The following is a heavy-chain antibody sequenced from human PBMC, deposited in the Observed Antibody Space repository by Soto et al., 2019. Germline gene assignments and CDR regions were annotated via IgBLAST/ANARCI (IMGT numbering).Heavy chain of an antibody. J-gene: IGHJ5*02. Sequence: QVQLVQSGAEVKKPGSSVKFSCKASGGTFSSYAISWVRQAPGQGLEWMGGIIPIFGTANYAQKFQGRVTITADESTRTAYMEMSSLRAEDTAVYVCAEASGQPSGPWGQGTLVTVSS. CDR2: IIPIFGTA. D-gene: IGHD6-25*01. CDR3: AEASGQPSGP. V-gene: IGHV1-69*01. CDR1: GGTFSSYA.